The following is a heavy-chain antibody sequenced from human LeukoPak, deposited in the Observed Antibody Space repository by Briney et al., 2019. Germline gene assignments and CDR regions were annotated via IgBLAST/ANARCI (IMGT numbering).Heavy chain of an antibody. D-gene: IGHD1-1*01. V-gene: IGHV3-21*01. CDR2: ISSSSSYI. Sequence: GGSLRLSCAASGFTFSSYSMNWVRQAPGKGLEWVSSISSSSSYIYYADSVKGRFTISRDNAKNSLYLQMSSLRAEDTAVYYCVKALAYHDRFDYWGQGTLVTVSS. CDR1: GFTFSSYS. J-gene: IGHJ4*02. CDR3: VKALAYHDRFDY.